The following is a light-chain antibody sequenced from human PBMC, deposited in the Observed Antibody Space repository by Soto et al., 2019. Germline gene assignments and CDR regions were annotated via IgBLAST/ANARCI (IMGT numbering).Light chain of an antibody. CDR3: SSYTSSSTLGV. V-gene: IGLV2-14*01. CDR1: SSDVGGYNY. CDR2: EVS. J-gene: IGLJ1*01. Sequence: QSVLTQPASVSGSPGQSITISCTGTSSDVGGYNYVSWYQQHPGKAPKLTIYEVSNRPSGASNRFSGSKSGNTASLTISGLQAEDEADYYCSSYTSSSTLGVFGTGTKVTVL.